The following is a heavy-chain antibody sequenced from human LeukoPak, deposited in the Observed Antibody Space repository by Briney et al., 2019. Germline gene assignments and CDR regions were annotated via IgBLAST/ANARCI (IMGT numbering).Heavy chain of an antibody. CDR3: TTRYFDWLLRDMDV. D-gene: IGHD3-9*01. CDR2: IRSKANSYAT. Sequence: GGSLRLSCAASGFTFSGSAMHWVRQASGKGLEWVGRIRSKANSYATVYAASVKGRFTISRDDSKNTAYLQMNSLKTEDTAVYYCTTRYFDWLLRDMDVWGKGTTVTVSS. V-gene: IGHV3-73*01. J-gene: IGHJ6*03. CDR1: GFTFSGSA.